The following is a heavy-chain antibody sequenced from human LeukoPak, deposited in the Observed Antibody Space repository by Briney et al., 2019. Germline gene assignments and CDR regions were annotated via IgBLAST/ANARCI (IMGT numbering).Heavy chain of an antibody. Sequence: PSGTLSLTCAVSGGSFSGYYWSWIRQPPGKGLEWIGEINHSGSTNYNPFLKSRVTISVDPSKNQFSLKLSSVTAADTAVYYCARDYVWGSYRFDYWGQGTLVTVS. V-gene: IGHV4-34*01. D-gene: IGHD3-16*02. J-gene: IGHJ4*02. CDR2: INHSGST. CDR3: ARDYVWGSYRFDY. CDR1: GGSFSGYY.